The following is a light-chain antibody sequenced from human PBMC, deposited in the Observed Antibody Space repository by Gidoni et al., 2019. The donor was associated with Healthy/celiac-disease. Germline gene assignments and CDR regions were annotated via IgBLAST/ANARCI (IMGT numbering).Light chain of an antibody. CDR2: AAS. CDR3: QQSNSTPFP. J-gene: IGKJ3*01. CDR1: QSISSY. Sequence: RPQSPSSLSASVGARVTITCRASQSISSYLTWYQQKPGKAPKLLIYAASSLQSGVPSRFSGSGSGTDFTLTISSLQPEDFATYYCQQSNSTPFPFXPXTKVD. V-gene: IGKV1-39*01.